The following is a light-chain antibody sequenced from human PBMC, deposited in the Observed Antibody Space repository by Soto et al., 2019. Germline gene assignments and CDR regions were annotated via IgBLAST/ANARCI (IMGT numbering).Light chain of an antibody. CDR3: ASYTTSSTYF. V-gene: IGLV2-14*03. CDR1: SSDVGGFNY. Sequence: QSALTKPASVTGSPGESIAISCTGTSSDVGGFNYVSWYQQHPGKAPKFMIYDVSSRPSGVSDRFSGSKSGNTASLTISGLQAEDEADYYCASYTTSSTYFFGTGTKVTVL. J-gene: IGLJ1*01. CDR2: DVS.